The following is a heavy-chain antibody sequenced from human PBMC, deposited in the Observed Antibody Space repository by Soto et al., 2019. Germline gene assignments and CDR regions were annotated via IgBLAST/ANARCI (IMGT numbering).Heavy chain of an antibody. V-gene: IGHV3-21*01. CDR3: ARPTYYYDSSGPPAY. Sequence: TGGSLRLSCAASGFTFSSSSMNWVRQAPGKGLEWVSSISSGSGFIYYADSVKGRFTISRDNAKNSLYLQMNSLRAEDTALYYCARPTYYYDSSGPPAYWGQGTLVTVSS. D-gene: IGHD3-22*01. J-gene: IGHJ4*02. CDR2: ISSGSGFI. CDR1: GFTFSSSS.